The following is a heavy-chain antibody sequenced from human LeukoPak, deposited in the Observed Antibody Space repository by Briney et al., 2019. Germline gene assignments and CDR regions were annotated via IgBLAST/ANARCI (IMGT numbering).Heavy chain of an antibody. CDR1: GFNFGGFE. V-gene: IGHV3-48*03. D-gene: IGHD2-21*01. CDR2: ISPTSTSI. J-gene: IGHJ6*02. CDR3: ARETLHMGNGMDV. Sequence: GGSLRLSCSGSGFNFGGFEMDWVRQAPGKGPEWVSYISPTSTSIFYANSVKGRSTISRDNGKNSLYLQMNDLRVEDTAVYYCARETLHMGNGMDVWGQGTSVTVSS.